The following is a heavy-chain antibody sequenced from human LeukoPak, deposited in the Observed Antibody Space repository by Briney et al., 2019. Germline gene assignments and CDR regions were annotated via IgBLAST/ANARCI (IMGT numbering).Heavy chain of an antibody. CDR2: ISGSGGSP. Sequence: GGSLRLSCAASGFTFRSYGMSWVRQAPKEGLEWVSAISGSGGSPLYADSVKGRFTISTDSSRNTVYLQMNSLRAEDTAVYYCAKGRTGYIPDSWGQGTLVTVSS. J-gene: IGHJ4*02. CDR1: GFTFRSYG. V-gene: IGHV3-23*01. D-gene: IGHD6-13*01. CDR3: AKGRTGYIPDS.